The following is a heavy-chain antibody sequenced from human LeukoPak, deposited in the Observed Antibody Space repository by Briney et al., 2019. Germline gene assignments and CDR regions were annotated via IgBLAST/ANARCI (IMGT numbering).Heavy chain of an antibody. V-gene: IGHV3-74*01. CDR2: INDYGSET. J-gene: IGHJ6*02. D-gene: IGHD3-3*01. CDR3: ARDRDTTRFYARYGMDV. CDR1: GFTFSYFW. Sequence: GGSLGLSCAASGFTFSYFWMHWVRRAPGKGLEWVSRINDYGSETVYADSVKGRFTIYRDNAKNTLYLQMNSLRVEDTAVYYCARDRDTTRFYARYGMDVWGQGTTVTVSS.